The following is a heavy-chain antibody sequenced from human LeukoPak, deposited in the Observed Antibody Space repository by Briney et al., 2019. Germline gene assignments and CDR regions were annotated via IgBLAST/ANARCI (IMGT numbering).Heavy chain of an antibody. CDR2: IYYTGAT. V-gene: IGHV4-39*01. J-gene: IGHJ6*02. D-gene: IGHD2-2*02. CDR3: ARHGTYTSPYYGMDV. CDR1: GGSMSNRNYY. Sequence: KPSETLSLTCSVSGGSMSNRNYYWVWIRRPPGKGLEWFGSIYYTGATYHNPSLNSRVTISVDPSKNQFSLKLTSVTAADTAVYYCARHGTYTSPYYGMDVWGQGTTVIVSS.